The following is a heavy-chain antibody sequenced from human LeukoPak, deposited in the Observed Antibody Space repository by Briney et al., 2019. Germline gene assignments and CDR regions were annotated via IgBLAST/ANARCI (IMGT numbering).Heavy chain of an antibody. CDR3: AAVGPMVRGVTDP. CDR1: GFTFTSSA. J-gene: IGHJ5*02. CDR2: VVVGSGNT. V-gene: IGHV1-58*02. Sequence: GTSVKVSCKASGFTFTSSAMQWVRQARRQRLEWIGWVVVGSGNTNYAQKFQERVTITRDMSTSTAYMELSSLRSEDTAVYYCAAVGPMVRGVTDPWGQGTLVTVSS. D-gene: IGHD3-10*01.